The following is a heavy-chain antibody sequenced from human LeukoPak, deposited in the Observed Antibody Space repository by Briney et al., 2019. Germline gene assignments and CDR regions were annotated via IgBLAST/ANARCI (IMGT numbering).Heavy chain of an antibody. V-gene: IGHV3-30*02. CDR2: IRYDGSNK. CDR3: ARAPVTSCRGAYCYPFDY. D-gene: IGHD2-21*01. CDR1: EFTFSSYS. Sequence: GGSLRLSCVASEFTFSSYSMNWVRQAPGKGLEWVAFIRYDGSNKYYADSVKGRFTISRDNSKNTLYLQMNSLRVEDAAVYYCARAPVTSCRGAYCYPFDYWGQGTLVTVSS. J-gene: IGHJ4*02.